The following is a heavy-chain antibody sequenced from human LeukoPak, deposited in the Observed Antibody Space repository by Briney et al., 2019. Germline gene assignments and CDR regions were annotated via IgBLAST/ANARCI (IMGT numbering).Heavy chain of an antibody. J-gene: IGHJ5*02. CDR1: GFTFSSYW. D-gene: IGHD2-2*01. CDR3: ARGSSSTSRAWFDP. V-gene: IGHV3-74*01. Sequence: GGSLRLSCAASGFTFSSYWMHWVRQAPGKGLVGVSRINSDGSSTSYADSVKGRFTISRDNAKNTLYLQMNSLRAEDTAVYYCARGSSSTSRAWFDPWGQGTLVTVSS. CDR2: INSDGSST.